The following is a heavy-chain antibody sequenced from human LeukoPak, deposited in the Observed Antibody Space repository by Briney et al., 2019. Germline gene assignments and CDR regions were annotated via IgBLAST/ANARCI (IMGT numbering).Heavy chain of an antibody. CDR2: INYSGST. V-gene: IGHV4-30-4*08. Sequence: SETLSLTCLVSGGSISRGDYDWSWLRQPPGKGLETIRYINYSGSTYYNPSLKIRVTISVDTSKNQFSLKMSSVTAADTAVYYCASLYYYDSSGLDYWGQVTLVTVSS. CDR1: GGSISRGDYD. J-gene: IGHJ4*02. D-gene: IGHD3-22*01. CDR3: ASLYYYDSSGLDY.